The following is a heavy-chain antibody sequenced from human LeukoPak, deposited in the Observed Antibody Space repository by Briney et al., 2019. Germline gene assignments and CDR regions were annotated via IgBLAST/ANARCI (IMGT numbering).Heavy chain of an antibody. CDR3: ARDVGGIAAAGTDILYFVH. CDR1: VYTFNVYY. J-gene: IGHJ4*01. Sequence: PTASVKVSCKASVYTFNVYYMRAGPQAPGQGLEWMGWINPNSGGTNYAQKFQGRVTMTRDTSISTAYMELSRLRSDDTDVYDCARDVGGIAAAGTDILYFVHWGLGTLVTVSS. D-gene: IGHD6-13*01. CDR2: INPNSGGT. V-gene: IGHV1-2*02.